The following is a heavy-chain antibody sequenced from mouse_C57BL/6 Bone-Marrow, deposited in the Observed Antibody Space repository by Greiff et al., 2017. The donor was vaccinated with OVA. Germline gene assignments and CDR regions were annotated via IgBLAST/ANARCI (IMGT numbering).Heavy chain of an antibody. J-gene: IGHJ2*01. CDR1: GYTFTSYW. CDR2: IYPGNSDT. D-gene: IGHD1-2*01. V-gene: IGHV1-5*01. Sequence: EVQLQQSGTVLARPGASVKMSCKTSGYTFTSYWMHWVKQRPGQGLEWIGAIYPGNSDTSYNQKFKGKAKLTAVTSASTAYMELSSLTNEDSAVYYCTRRAITTLRYFDYWGQGTTLTVSS. CDR3: TRRAITTLRYFDY.